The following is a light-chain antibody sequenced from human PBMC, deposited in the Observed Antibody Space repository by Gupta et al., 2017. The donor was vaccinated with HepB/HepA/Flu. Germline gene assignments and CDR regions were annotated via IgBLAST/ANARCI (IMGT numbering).Light chain of an antibody. Sequence: QSVVTQPPSASGTPGQRVTISCSGSSSTIATNYVYWYQQFPGTAPKLLIYANNQRPSGVPDRFSGSKSGTSASLAISGLRSEDEATYYCATWDDSLSGRVFGGGTTLTVL. CDR3: ATWDDSLSGRV. J-gene: IGLJ3*02. CDR2: ANN. V-gene: IGLV1-47*01. CDR1: SSTIATNY.